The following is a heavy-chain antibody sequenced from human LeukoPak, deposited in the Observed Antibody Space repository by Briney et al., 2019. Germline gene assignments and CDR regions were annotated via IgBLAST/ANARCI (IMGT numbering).Heavy chain of an antibody. J-gene: IGHJ6*03. D-gene: IGHD2-2*02. V-gene: IGHV1-2*02. Sequence: ASVKVSCKASGYTFTGYYMHWVRQAPGQGLEWMGWINPNSGGSNYAQKFQGRVTMTRDTSISTAYMELSRLRSDDAAVYYCARPALDCCYTGTTDYYYMDVWGKGTTVTVSS. CDR3: ARPALDCCYTGTTDYYYMDV. CDR2: INPNSGGS. CDR1: GYTFTGYY.